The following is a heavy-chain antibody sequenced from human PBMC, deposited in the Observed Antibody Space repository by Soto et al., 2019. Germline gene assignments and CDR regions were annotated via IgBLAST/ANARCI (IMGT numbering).Heavy chain of an antibody. D-gene: IGHD3-3*01. V-gene: IGHV3-23*01. J-gene: IGHJ6*03. CDR2: ISGSGDNT. CDR3: AKDLGTYDFWSALYTCYYVDV. CDR1: GFTFSSYA. Sequence: EVQLLESGGGLVQPGGSLRLSCAASGFTFSSYALNWVRQAPGKGLEWVSVISGSGDNTYYADSVKGRFTISRDNSNNTSKQQTNSMRAEDTAVYDFAKDLGTYDFWSALYTCYYVDVWGKGTTVTVSS.